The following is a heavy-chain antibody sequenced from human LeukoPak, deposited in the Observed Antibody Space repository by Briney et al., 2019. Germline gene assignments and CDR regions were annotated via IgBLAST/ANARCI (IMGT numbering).Heavy chain of an antibody. J-gene: IGHJ4*02. CDR2: IYTSGST. Sequence: SETLSLTCTVSGGSISSGSYYWSWIRQPAGKELEWIGRIYTSGSTNYNPSLKSRVTISVDTSKNQFSLKLSSVTAADTAVYYCARESSTQSITIFGVVYYFDYWGQGTLVTVSS. V-gene: IGHV4-61*02. CDR1: GGSISSGSYY. D-gene: IGHD3-3*01. CDR3: ARESSTQSITIFGVVYYFDY.